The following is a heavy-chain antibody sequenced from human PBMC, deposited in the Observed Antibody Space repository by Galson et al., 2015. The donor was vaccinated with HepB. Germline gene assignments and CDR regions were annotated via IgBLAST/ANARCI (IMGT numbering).Heavy chain of an antibody. CDR1: GFSFDDYG. CDR2: MNWDGGRT. D-gene: IGHD3-10*01. J-gene: IGHJ4*02. Sequence: SLRLSCAASGFSFDDYGMSWVRQAPGKGLEWVSGMNWDGGRTGYSDSVKGRFTISRDNAKNSVFLQMNGLRAEDTALYYCARLGWSGFYYSDYLGQGTLVTVPS. V-gene: IGHV3-20*04. CDR3: ARLGWSGFYYSDY.